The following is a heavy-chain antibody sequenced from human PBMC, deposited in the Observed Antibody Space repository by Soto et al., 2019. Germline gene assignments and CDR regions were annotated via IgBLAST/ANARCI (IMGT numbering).Heavy chain of an antibody. D-gene: IGHD3-9*01. J-gene: IGHJ3*02. CDR1: GFSLSTNGVG. CDR2: IYWDDDK. Sequence: QITLKESGPTLVKPTQTLTLTCTFSGFSLSTNGVGVGWIRQPPGKALEWLAVIYWDDDKRYSPSLKNRLTNTKDTSKNQVVLTRPNIDPSDTATYYCPYTRRIAIFKGGLDMWGQGTMVTVSS. CDR3: PYTRRIAIFKGGLDM. V-gene: IGHV2-5*02.